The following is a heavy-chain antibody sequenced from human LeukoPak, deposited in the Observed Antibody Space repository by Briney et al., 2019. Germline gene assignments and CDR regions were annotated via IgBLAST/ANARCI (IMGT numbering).Heavy chain of an antibody. V-gene: IGHV3-30*03. CDR3: ARGRGYYYDSSGYHGGSWFDP. Sequence: GRSLRLSCAASGFTFSSYGMHWVRQAPGKGLEWVAVISYDGSNKYYADSVKGRFTISRENAKNSLYLQMNSLRAGDTAVYYCARGRGYYYDSSGYHGGSWFDPWGQGTLVTVSS. J-gene: IGHJ5*02. CDR1: GFTFSSYG. D-gene: IGHD3-22*01. CDR2: ISYDGSNK.